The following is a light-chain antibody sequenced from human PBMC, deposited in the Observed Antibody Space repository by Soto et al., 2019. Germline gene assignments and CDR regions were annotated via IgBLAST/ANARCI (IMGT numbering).Light chain of an antibody. J-gene: IGLJ2*01. CDR3: SSYTSSSTLGHVV. V-gene: IGLV2-14*01. CDR1: SSDVGGYNY. CDR2: DVS. Sequence: QSVLTQPASVSGSPGQSITSSCTGTSSDVGGYNYVSWYQQHPGKAPKLMIYDVSNRPSGVSNRFSGSKSGNTASLTISGLQAEDEADYYCSSYTSSSTLGHVVFGGGTKLTVL.